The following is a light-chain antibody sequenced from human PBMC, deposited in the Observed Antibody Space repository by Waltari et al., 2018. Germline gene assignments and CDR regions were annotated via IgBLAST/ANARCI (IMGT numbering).Light chain of an antibody. J-gene: IGLJ3*02. V-gene: IGLV2-14*01. CDR1: RCDLGFYDF. CDR2: KVN. CDR3: SSYTRRSYWV. Sequence: QPALTQPASVSGSPGQSITISCTGTRCDLGFYDFFSWFQQHPGQAPKVMIYKVNNRPSGVSNRFSGSKSANTASLTISGLQAEDEADYYCSSYTRRSYWVFGGGTQLTVL.